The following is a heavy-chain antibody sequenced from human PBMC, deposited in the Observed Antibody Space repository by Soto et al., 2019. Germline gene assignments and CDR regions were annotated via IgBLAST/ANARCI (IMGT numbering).Heavy chain of an antibody. J-gene: IGHJ6*02. D-gene: IGHD2-2*02. Sequence: QVQLVESGGGVVQPGRSLRLSCAASGFNFSSYAMHWVRQAPGKGLEWVAVISYDGSNKYYADSVKGRFTISRDNSKNTLYLQMNSLRAEDTAVYYCAREYIVVVPAAINSYYYYGMDVWGQGTTVTVSS. CDR2: ISYDGSNK. CDR1: GFNFSSYA. V-gene: IGHV3-30-3*01. CDR3: AREYIVVVPAAINSYYYYGMDV.